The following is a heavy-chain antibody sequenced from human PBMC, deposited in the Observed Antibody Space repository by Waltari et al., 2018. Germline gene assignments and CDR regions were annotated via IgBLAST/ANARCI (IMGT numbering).Heavy chain of an antibody. V-gene: IGHV4-39*02. CDR1: GGPITRTPPY. CDR2: MSYNGAT. J-gene: IGHJ3*01. Sequence: QLQLPESGPGLGKPSETLSLPCIVSGGPITRTPPYWAWIRQPPGQGLEWIGTMSYNGATYSSPSLKSRVTVSRDTSKNHLSLKLGSVTAADTAVYYCATYIGASIGTAAFDVWGQGTMVTVSS. D-gene: IGHD5-12*01. CDR3: ATYIGASIGTAAFDV.